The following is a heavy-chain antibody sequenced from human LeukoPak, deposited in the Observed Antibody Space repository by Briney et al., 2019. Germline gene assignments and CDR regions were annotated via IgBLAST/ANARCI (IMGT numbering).Heavy chain of an antibody. D-gene: IGHD5-12*01. V-gene: IGHV3-21*01. CDR2: ISSSSSYI. Sequence: GGSLRLSCAASGFTFSSYSMNWVRQAPGKGLEWVSSISSSSSYIYYADSVKGRFTISRDNAKNSLYLQMNSLRAEDTAVYYCARDPRAGHSGYGASYFDYWGQGTLVTVSS. J-gene: IGHJ4*02. CDR1: GFTFSSYS. CDR3: ARDPRAGHSGYGASYFDY.